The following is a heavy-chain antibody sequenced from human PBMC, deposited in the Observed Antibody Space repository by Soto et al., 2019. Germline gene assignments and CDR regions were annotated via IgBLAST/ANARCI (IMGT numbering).Heavy chain of an antibody. D-gene: IGHD3-22*01. CDR3: AKDRTLYCETTFDY. J-gene: IGHJ4*02. V-gene: IGHV3-23*01. CDR2: ISGSGGTT. CDR1: GFTFSSYA. Sequence: EVQLLESGGGLVQPGGSLRLSCVASGFTFSSYAMSWVRQAPGKGLEWDSSISGSGGTTYYADSVKGRFTISRDDSKNTLYLQMNSLRAEDTAVYYCAKDRTLYCETTFDYWGQGTLVIVSS.